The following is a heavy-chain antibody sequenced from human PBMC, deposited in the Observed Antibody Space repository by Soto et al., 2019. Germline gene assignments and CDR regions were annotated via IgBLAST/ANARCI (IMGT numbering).Heavy chain of an antibody. CDR1: GYIFSSFG. J-gene: IGHJ4*02. CDR3: ARGYCSFDSCHLDF. V-gene: IGHV1-18*01. Sequence: HVQLVQSGDEVKKPGASVRVSCRASGYIFSSFGITWVRQVPGQGLEWLGWINTSNGDTNSAQKFQGRVTMTTDTSTSTAYMELRSLISDDTAVYYCARGYCSFDSCHLDFWGQGTLVTVSS. D-gene: IGHD2-15*01. CDR2: INTSNGDT.